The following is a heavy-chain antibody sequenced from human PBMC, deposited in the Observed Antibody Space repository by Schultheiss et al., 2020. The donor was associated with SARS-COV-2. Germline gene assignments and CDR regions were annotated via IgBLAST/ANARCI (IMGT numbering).Heavy chain of an antibody. CDR1: GFTFSSYS. CDR3: ARRDDSSSYDY. Sequence: GGSLRLSCAASGFTFSSYSMNWVRQAPGKGLEWVSGISWNSGSIGYADSVKGRFTISRDNAKNSLYLQMNSLRAEDTALYYCARRDDSSSYDYWGQGTLVTVSS. J-gene: IGHJ4*02. V-gene: IGHV3-9*01. CDR2: ISWNSGSI. D-gene: IGHD6-6*01.